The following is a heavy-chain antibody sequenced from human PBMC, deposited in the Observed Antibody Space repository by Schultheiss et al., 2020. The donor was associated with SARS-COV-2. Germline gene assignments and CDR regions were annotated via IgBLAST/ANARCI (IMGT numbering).Heavy chain of an antibody. Sequence: SETLSLTCTVSGGSIHTNYWSWIRQPPRKGLEWIGEINHSGSTNYNPSLKSRVTISVDTSNSQFSLHLKSVTAADTAFYYCARGLFYSNWFDPWGQGALVTVSS. J-gene: IGHJ5*02. V-gene: IGHV4-59*01. CDR2: INHSGST. D-gene: IGHD3-9*01. CDR3: ARGLFYSNWFDP. CDR1: GGSIHTNY.